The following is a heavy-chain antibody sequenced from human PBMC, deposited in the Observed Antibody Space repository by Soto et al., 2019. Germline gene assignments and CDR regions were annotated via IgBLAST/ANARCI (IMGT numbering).Heavy chain of an antibody. CDR3: ERGRAAYYFDY. D-gene: IGHD6-25*01. J-gene: IGHJ4*02. Sequence: GGSLRLSCAASGFTFSSYAMSWVRQAPGKGLEWVSAISGSGGSTYYADSVKGRFTISRDNSKNTLYLQMGSLRTEDMAVYYCERGRAAYYFDYWGQGALVTVSS. CDR1: GFTFSSYA. V-gene: IGHV3-23*01. CDR2: ISGSGGST.